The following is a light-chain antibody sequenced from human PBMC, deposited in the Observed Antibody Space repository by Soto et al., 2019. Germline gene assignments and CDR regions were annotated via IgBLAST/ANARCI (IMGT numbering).Light chain of an antibody. Sequence: DIQLTQSPSFLSASIGDRVTITCRASQGISSYLAWYQQTPGRAPKLLIYASSTLQSGVPSRFSCSGSGTEFTLTISSLQPDDFATYYCQQVNTFPVTFGQGTRLDI. J-gene: IGKJ5*01. CDR2: ASS. CDR1: QGISSY. V-gene: IGKV1-9*01. CDR3: QQVNTFPVT.